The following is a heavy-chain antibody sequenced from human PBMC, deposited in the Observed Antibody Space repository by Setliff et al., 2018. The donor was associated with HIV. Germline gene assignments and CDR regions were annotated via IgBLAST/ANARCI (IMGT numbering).Heavy chain of an antibody. Sequence: RASVKVSCKAPGYTFTDYYIHWVQQAPGKGLEWMGRVDPKNGKTLYAENLRGRITITADTSTDTAYMELNSLRSEDTAMYYCATLDYYGSQTYNLALHYWGQGTLVTVSS. CDR3: ATLDYYGSQTYNLALHY. D-gene: IGHD3-10*01. CDR2: VDPKNGKT. V-gene: IGHV1-69-2*01. CDR1: GYTFTDYY. J-gene: IGHJ4*02.